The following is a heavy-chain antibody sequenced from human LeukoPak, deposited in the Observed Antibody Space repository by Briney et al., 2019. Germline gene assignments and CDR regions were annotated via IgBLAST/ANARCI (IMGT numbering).Heavy chain of an antibody. J-gene: IGHJ5*02. D-gene: IGHD6-13*01. Sequence: SETLSLTCTVSGGSISSGGYYWSWIRQHPGKGLEWIGYIYYSGSTNYNPSLKSRVTISVDTSKNQFSLKLSSVTAADTAVYYCANAYSSSWYWFDPWGQGTLVTVSS. CDR2: IYYSGST. V-gene: IGHV4-61*08. CDR3: ANAYSSSWYWFDP. CDR1: GGSISSGGYY.